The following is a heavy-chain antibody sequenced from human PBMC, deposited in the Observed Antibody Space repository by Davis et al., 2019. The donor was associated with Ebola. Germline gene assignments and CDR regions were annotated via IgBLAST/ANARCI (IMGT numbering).Heavy chain of an antibody. D-gene: IGHD2-2*02. CDR3: ARGAKYQLLYKGGDYYNMDV. CDR1: VYTFTGYY. CDR2: INPNSGGT. Sequence: ASVNVSCKASVYTFTGYYMHWVRQAPGQGREWMGWINPNSGGTNYAQKFQGWVTMTRDTSISTAYMELSRLRSDDTAVYYCARGAKYQLLYKGGDYYNMDVWGKGTTVIVSS. J-gene: IGHJ6*03. V-gene: IGHV1-2*04.